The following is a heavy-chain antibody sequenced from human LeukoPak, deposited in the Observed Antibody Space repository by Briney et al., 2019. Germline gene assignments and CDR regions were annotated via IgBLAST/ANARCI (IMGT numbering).Heavy chain of an antibody. Sequence: GASVKVSCKASGYTFTSYGISWVRQAPGQGLEWMGWISAYNGNTNYAQKLQGRVTMTTDTSTSTAYMELRSLRSDDTAVYYCARTHFDSSGFYSRWFDPWGQGTLVTVSS. CDR3: ARTHFDSSGFYSRWFDP. V-gene: IGHV1-18*01. J-gene: IGHJ5*02. CDR2: ISAYNGNT. CDR1: GYTFTSYG. D-gene: IGHD3-22*01.